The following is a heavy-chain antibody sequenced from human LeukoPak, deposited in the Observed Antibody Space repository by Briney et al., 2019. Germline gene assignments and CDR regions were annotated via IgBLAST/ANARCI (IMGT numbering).Heavy chain of an antibody. CDR3: AKDSGSLLTWDIDY. D-gene: IGHD1-26*01. CDR2: INWDCSSS. CDR1: GFTFNDYA. V-gene: IGHV3-43D*04. Sequence: AGGSLRLSCAASGFTFNDYAMHWVRQAPGKGLEWVSLINWDCSSSYYTDSVKGRFTISRDNTKNSVSLQMHTLRAEDTALYYCAKDSGSLLTWDIDYWGQGTLVTVAS. J-gene: IGHJ4*02.